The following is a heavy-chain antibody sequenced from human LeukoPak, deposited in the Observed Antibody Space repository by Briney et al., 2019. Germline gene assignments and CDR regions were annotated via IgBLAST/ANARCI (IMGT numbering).Heavy chain of an antibody. CDR2: INPNSGGT. D-gene: IGHD6-19*01. J-gene: IGHJ4*02. Sequence: ASVKVSCKASGYTFTAYYMHWVRQAPGQGLEWMGWINPNSGGTNYAQKFQGRVTMTRDTSISTAHMELSSLRSDDTAVYYCAKAYSSGSNPYYFDYWGQGTLVTASS. CDR3: AKAYSSGSNPYYFDY. V-gene: IGHV1-2*02. CDR1: GYTFTAYY.